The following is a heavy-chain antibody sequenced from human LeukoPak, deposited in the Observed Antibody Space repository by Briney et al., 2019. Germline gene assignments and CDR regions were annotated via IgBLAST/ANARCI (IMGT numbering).Heavy chain of an antibody. D-gene: IGHD5-12*01. CDR1: GFTFSTFA. Sequence: GGSLRLSCAASGFTFSTFAMSWVRQAPGKGLEWVSAISGSGGGTYYADSVKGRLTISRDNSKNTLYLQMSSLRAEDTAVYYCAKAFSAYENWPPNWFDPWGQGTLVTVSS. CDR2: ISGSGGGT. CDR3: AKAFSAYENWPPNWFDP. V-gene: IGHV3-23*01. J-gene: IGHJ5*02.